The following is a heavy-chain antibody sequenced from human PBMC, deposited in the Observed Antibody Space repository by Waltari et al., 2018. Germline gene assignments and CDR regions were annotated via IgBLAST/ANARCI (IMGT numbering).Heavy chain of an antibody. CDR3: ARGYSPIDY. V-gene: IGHV4-59*11. J-gene: IGHJ4*02. CDR1: GGSISSHY. CDR2: IYYSGST. D-gene: IGHD3-10*01. Sequence: QVQLQESGPGLVKPSETLSLTCTVSGGSISSHYWSWIRQPPGKGLEWIGYIYYSGSTNYNPSLKSRVTISVDTSKNQFSLKLSSVTAADTAVYYCARGYSPIDYWGQGTLVTVSS.